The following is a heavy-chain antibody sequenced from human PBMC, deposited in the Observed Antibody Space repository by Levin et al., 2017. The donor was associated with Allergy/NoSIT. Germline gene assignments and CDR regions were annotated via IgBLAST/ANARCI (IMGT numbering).Heavy chain of an antibody. CDR3: ATDPILTGNNY. J-gene: IGHJ4*02. V-gene: IGHV1-24*01. Sequence: PGGSLRLSCKVSGYTLTELSMHWVRQAPGKGLEWMGGFDPEDGETIYAQKFQGRVTMTEDTSTDTAYMELSSLRSEDTAVYYCATDPILTGNNYWGQGTLVTVSS. CDR2: FDPEDGET. D-gene: IGHD3-9*01. CDR1: GYTLTELS.